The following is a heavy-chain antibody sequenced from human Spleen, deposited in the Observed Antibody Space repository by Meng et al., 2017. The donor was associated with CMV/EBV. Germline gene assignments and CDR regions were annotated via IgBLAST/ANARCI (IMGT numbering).Heavy chain of an antibody. CDR3: ARGYCSSTSCYTVS. J-gene: IGHJ5*02. V-gene: IGHV3-30*02. Sequence: GESLKISCATSGFTFSTYGMQWVRQAPGKGLEWVAFIRSDGSKTWYADSVKGRFTISRDNSKNTLYLQMNSLRAEDTAVYYCARGYCSSTSCYTVSWGQGTLVTVSS. CDR1: GFTFSTYG. CDR2: IRSDGSKT. D-gene: IGHD2-2*02.